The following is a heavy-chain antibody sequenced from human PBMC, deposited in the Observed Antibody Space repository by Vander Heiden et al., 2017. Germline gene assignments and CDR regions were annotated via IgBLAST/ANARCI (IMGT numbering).Heavy chain of an antibody. Sequence: QVQLQESGPGLVKPSQTLSLTCPVSGGSISSGGYYWSWSRHHPGKGLEWIGYIYYSGSAYNSPSLKSRVSISVDTSKNQFSLRLRSVTAADTAVYFCARTNYYDSGGSWYFDYWGQGTLVTVSS. CDR3: ARTNYYDSGGSWYFDY. J-gene: IGHJ4*02. D-gene: IGHD3-22*01. CDR2: IYYSGSA. V-gene: IGHV4-31*03. CDR1: GGSISSGGYY.